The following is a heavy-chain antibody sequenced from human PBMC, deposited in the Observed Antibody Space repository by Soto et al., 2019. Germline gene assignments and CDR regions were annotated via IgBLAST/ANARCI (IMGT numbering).Heavy chain of an antibody. CDR1: GYSFSTYW. V-gene: IGHV5-51*01. CDR2: IHPGDSDT. J-gene: IGHJ4*02. CDR3: ARQTVLQRLPTFVY. D-gene: IGHD2-21*02. Sequence: GESLKISCEGSGYSFSTYWVAWVRQIPGKGLEWMGIIHPGDSDTRYNPSFKGQVTMSVDTSINTAYLQWSSLTASDAGIYYWARQTVLQRLPTFVYGGQGTLVTVS.